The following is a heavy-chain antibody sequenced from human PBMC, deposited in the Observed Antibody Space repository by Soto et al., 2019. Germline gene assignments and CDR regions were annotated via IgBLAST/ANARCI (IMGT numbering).Heavy chain of an antibody. J-gene: IGHJ4*02. CDR1: GYSFAGYW. Sequence: GESLKISCKGSGYSFAGYWITWVRQKPGKGLEWMGRIDPSDSQTYYSPSFRGHVTISATKSITTVFLQWSSLRASDTAMYYCARQIYDSDTGPNFQYYFDSWSQGTPVTVSS. D-gene: IGHD3-22*01. CDR3: ARQIYDSDTGPNFQYYFDS. CDR2: IDPSDSQT. V-gene: IGHV5-10-1*01.